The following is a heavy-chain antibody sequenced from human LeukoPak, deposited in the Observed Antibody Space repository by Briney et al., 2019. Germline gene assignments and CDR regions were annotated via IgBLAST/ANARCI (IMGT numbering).Heavy chain of an antibody. CDR3: ATATLTT. J-gene: IGHJ5*02. D-gene: IGHD3-9*01. V-gene: IGHV3-15*01. Sequence: GGSLRLSCAASGFTISNAWMTWVRQAPGTGLEWVGRIKSNTDGGTTDYPEPVKGRITVSRDDSKNTLFLQMTSLKTEDTAVYYCATATLTTWGQGTLVTVSS. CDR1: GFTISNAW. CDR2: IKSNTDGGTT.